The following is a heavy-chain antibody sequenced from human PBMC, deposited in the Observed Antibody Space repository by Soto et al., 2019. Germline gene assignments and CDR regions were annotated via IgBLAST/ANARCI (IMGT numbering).Heavy chain of an antibody. J-gene: IGHJ5*02. CDR2: IIPIFGTA. D-gene: IGHD6-6*01. V-gene: IGHV1-69*06. CDR3: DRDRREAARAGFDP. CDR1: GCAFSSYA. Sequence: GASVKVSCTASGCAFSSYAISWVRQAPGQGLEWMGGIIPIFGTANYAQKFQGRVTITADKSTSTAYMELSSLRVEDTAVYYCDRDRREAARAGFDPWGQGTLVTVSS.